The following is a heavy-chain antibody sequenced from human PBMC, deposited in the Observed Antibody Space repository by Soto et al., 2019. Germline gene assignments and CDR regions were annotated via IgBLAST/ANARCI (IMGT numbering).Heavy chain of an antibody. J-gene: IGHJ4*02. CDR1: GFTFSSYS. CDR2: ISSSSSYI. Sequence: GSLRLSCAASGFTFSSYSMNWVRQAPGKGLEWVSSISSSSSYIYYADSVKGRFTISRDNAKNSLYLQMNSLRAEDTAVYYCARGDSIRGYYFDYWGQGTLVTVSS. V-gene: IGHV3-21*01. CDR3: ARGDSIRGYYFDY. D-gene: IGHD4-4*01.